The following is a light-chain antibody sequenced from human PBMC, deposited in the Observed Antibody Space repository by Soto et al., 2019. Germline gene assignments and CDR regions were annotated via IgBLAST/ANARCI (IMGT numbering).Light chain of an antibody. CDR2: GAS. CDR3: QQTSNTPQT. Sequence: DIQMTQSPSSLSASVGDRVTITCRASQYINIYLHCYQQKAGKAPRLLIYGASSLQSGVPSRFNGSGSGTVFTLTISNLQPEDFATYYCQQTSNTPQTFGGGTKVEIK. CDR1: QYINIY. J-gene: IGKJ4*01. V-gene: IGKV1-39*01.